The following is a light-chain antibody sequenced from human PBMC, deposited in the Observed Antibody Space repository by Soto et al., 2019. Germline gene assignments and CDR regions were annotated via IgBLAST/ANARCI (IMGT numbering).Light chain of an antibody. CDR3: TSYAGSNIWV. Sequence: QSALTQPPSASGSPGQSVTISCTGTSSDVGADKYVSWYQQYPGKAPKLMIYEVSKRPSGVPDRCSGSKSGNTASLTVSGPQSEEEADYYCTSYAGSNIWVFGGGTKLTVL. CDR2: EVS. J-gene: IGLJ3*02. CDR1: SSDVGADKY. V-gene: IGLV2-8*01.